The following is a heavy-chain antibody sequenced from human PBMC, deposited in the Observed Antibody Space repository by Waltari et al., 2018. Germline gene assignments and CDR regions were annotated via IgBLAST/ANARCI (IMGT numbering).Heavy chain of an antibody. CDR1: GDSISSYY. Sequence: QVQLQESGSGLVKPSETLSLACTVSGDSISSYYWSWIRQPPGKGLEWIGYIYYSGSTNYSPSLKRRVTISLDTSKNQFSLKLSSVTAADTAVYYCARGNSGYDPFDYWGQGTLVTVSS. V-gene: IGHV4-59*01. CDR3: ARGNSGYDPFDY. CDR2: IYYSGST. J-gene: IGHJ4*02. D-gene: IGHD5-12*01.